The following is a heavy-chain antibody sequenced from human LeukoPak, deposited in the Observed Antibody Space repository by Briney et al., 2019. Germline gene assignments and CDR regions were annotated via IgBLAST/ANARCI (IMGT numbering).Heavy chain of an antibody. CDR3: AKDRDGSGSFKKRMDV. CDR1: GFNFRGYA. V-gene: IGHV3-30*02. Sequence: PGGSLRLSCAASGFNFRGYAMHWVRQAPGKGLEWVALIRSNGNEKFYLDAVQGRFTISRDNSKNTLFLQMSSLRPEDTAVYYCAKDRDGSGSFKKRMDVWGQRTTVSVSS. J-gene: IGHJ6*02. D-gene: IGHD3-10*01. CDR2: IRSNGNEK.